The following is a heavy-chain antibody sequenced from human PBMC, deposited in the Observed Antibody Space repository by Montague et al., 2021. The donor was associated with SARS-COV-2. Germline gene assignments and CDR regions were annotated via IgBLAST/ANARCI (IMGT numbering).Heavy chain of an antibody. CDR3: ARDQWYGHCFDP. Sequence: SETLSFTCTASGGSISSSNYYWGWIRQPPGKGLEWIGSIYYSGSSYCXPSLKSRAAISVDTSKNQFSLKLSSVTAADTAVFYCARDQWYGHCFDPWGQGTLVTVSS. CDR1: GGSISSSNYY. CDR2: IYYSGSS. V-gene: IGHV4-39*07. J-gene: IGHJ5*02. D-gene: IGHD2-15*01.